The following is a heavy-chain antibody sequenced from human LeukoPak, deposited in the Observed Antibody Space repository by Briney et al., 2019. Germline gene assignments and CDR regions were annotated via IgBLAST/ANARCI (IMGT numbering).Heavy chain of an antibody. V-gene: IGHV3-53*01. CDR3: ARGGARANSAIDRYYYYGMDV. J-gene: IGHJ6*02. CDR2: IYSGGST. Sequence: GGSLRLYCAASGFTVSSKYMSWVRQAPGKGLEWVSVIYSGGSTHYADSVKGRFTISRDNSKNTLYLQMNSLRAEDTAVYYCARGGARANSAIDRYYYYGMDVWGQGTTVTVSS. CDR1: GFTVSSKY. D-gene: IGHD4/OR15-4a*01.